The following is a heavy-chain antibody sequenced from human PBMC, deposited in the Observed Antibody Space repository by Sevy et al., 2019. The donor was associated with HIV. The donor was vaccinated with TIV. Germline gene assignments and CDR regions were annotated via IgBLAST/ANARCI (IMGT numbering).Heavy chain of an antibody. D-gene: IGHD3-9*01. V-gene: IGHV1-2*04. Sequence: ASVKVSCKASGYTFTDYYLHWARQAPGQGLEWMGWINPDNGVTNYAQRFQGWVTMTRDTSINTAYMELSRLTSDDTAVYYCARESVTGYYRGNWFDPWGQGTLVTVSS. CDR2: INPDNGVT. CDR1: GYTFTDYY. CDR3: ARESVTGYYRGNWFDP. J-gene: IGHJ5*02.